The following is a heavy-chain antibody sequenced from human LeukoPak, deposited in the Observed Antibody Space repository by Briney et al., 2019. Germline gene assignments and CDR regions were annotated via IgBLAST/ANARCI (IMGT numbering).Heavy chain of an antibody. V-gene: IGHV1-46*01. Sequence: ASVKVSCKASGYTFTSYYMHWVRQAPGQGLEWMGMINPSGGSTSYAQKFQGRVTMTRDTSTSTVYMELSSLRSEDTAVYYCAVNPGGWELHGIGAFDIWGQGTMVTVSS. CDR3: AVNPGGWELHGIGAFDI. CDR2: INPSGGST. J-gene: IGHJ3*02. CDR1: GYTFTSYY. D-gene: IGHD1-26*01.